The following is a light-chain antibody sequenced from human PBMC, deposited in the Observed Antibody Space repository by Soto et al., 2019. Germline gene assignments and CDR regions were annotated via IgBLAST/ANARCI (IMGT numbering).Light chain of an antibody. J-gene: IGKJ1*01. CDR1: QSISDT. Sequence: EIVMTQSPATLSLSPGGRATLSCGASQSISDTLAWYQQKPGQAPRLLIHGASTRATGFPARFSGSGSGTDFTLTISSLQSEDFAVYYCQRYNNWPWTFGQGTKVDIK. CDR3: QRYNNWPWT. V-gene: IGKV3-15*01. CDR2: GAS.